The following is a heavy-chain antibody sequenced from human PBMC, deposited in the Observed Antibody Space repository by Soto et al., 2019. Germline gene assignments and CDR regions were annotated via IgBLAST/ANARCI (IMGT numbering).Heavy chain of an antibody. CDR2: LYYSGST. J-gene: IGHJ4*02. CDR1: GGSISSSSYY. CDR3: ARGPLSPMGIFDF. Sequence: TSETLSLTCTVSGGSISSSSYYWGWIRQPPGKGLEWIVSLYYSGSTYYNPSLKSLVTIYVDTSKNQFSLKLSSVTAAAAAVYSCARGPLSPMGIFDFWGQGTLVTVSS. V-gene: IGHV4-39*01.